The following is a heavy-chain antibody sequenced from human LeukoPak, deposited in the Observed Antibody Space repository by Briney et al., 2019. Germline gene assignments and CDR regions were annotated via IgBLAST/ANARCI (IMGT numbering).Heavy chain of an antibody. CDR3: AKDPSDVNAFDI. V-gene: IGHV3-23*01. Sequence: GGSLRLSCAASGFTFSSYAMSWVRQAPGKGLKWVSAISGSGGSTYYADSVKGRFTISRDNSKNTLYLQMNSLRAEDTAVYYCAKDPSDVNAFDIWGQGTMVTVSS. CDR2: ISGSGGST. CDR1: GFTFSSYA. J-gene: IGHJ3*02.